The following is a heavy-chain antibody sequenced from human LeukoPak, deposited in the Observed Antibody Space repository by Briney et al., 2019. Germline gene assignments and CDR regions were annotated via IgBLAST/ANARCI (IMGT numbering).Heavy chain of an antibody. J-gene: IGHJ6*02. V-gene: IGHV4-34*01. CDR1: GGSFSGYY. CDR2: MNHSGGT. Sequence: SETLSLTCAVYGGSFSGYYWSWIRQPPGKGLEWIGEMNHSGGTYYNPSLKSRVTISIAMSKNQFSLKLSSVTAADTAVYYRARPYDGPYGMDVWGQGTTVTVSS. D-gene: IGHD2-8*01. CDR3: ARPYDGPYGMDV.